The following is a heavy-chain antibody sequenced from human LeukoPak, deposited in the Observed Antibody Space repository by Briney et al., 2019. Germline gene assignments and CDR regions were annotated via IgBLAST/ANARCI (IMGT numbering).Heavy chain of an antibody. J-gene: IGHJ4*02. V-gene: IGHV4-59*01. CDR2: VFYSGST. Sequence: SETLSLTCSVSGGSISSDYWSWIRQPPGKGLEWIGYVFYSGSTNYNPSFKSRVTISIDASKTQFSLKLSSVIAADTAVYYCARFPPNCSSTSCYSGFFDYWGQGTLVTVSS. D-gene: IGHD2-2*01. CDR3: ARFPPNCSSTSCYSGFFDY. CDR1: GGSISSDY.